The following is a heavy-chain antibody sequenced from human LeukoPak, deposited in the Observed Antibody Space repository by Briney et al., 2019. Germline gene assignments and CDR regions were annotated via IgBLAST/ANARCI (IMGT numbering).Heavy chain of an antibody. D-gene: IGHD6-19*01. CDR2: IYYSGST. CDR3: ARTLAVAGGYHDY. V-gene: IGHV4-59*01. J-gene: IGHJ4*02. CDR1: GGSISSDY. Sequence: SETLSLTCTVSGGSISSDYWSWIRQPPGKGLEWIGYIYYSGSTNYNPSLKSRVTISVDTSKNQFSLKLSSVTTADTAVYYCARTLAVAGGYHDYWGQGTLVTVSS.